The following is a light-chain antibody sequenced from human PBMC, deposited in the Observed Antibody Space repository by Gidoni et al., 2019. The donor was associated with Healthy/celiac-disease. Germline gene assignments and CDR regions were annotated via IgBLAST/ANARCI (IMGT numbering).Light chain of an antibody. Sequence: DIQMTQSPSSLSASVGDRVTITFQASQSISSYLNWYQQKPGKAPKLLSYAASSLQSGVPSRFSGRGSGTDFTLTISSLQPEDFATYYCQQSYSTPWTFGQGTKVEIK. J-gene: IGKJ1*01. CDR1: QSISSY. V-gene: IGKV1-39*01. CDR3: QQSYSTPWT. CDR2: AAS.